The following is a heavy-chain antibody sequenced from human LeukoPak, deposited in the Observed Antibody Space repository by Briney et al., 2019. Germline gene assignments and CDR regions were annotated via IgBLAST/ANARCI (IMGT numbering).Heavy chain of an antibody. CDR3: ARDGGNWNQEIDY. CDR2: IYTSGST. D-gene: IGHD1-20*01. CDR1: GCSISSGYY. Sequence: SETLSLTCTVSGCSISSGYYWSWIRQPAGKGLEWIGRIYTSGSTNYNPSLKSRVTISVDTSKNQFSLKLSSVTAADTAVYYCARDGGNWNQEIDYWGQGTLVTVSS. V-gene: IGHV4-61*02. J-gene: IGHJ4*02.